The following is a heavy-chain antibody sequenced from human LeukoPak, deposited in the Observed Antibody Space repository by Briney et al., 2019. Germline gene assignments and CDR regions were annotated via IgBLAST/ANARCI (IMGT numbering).Heavy chain of an antibody. CDR2: IYSTGST. Sequence: PAETLSLTCTVSGGSICNFNWRWLPQPPGKGLEWIGHIYSTGSTTYSPSLKSRAIMSSDTSKNLFSLKVTSVTAADTDVYYCARVRQYRAFDIWGQGTMVTVSS. V-gene: IGHV4-59*08. CDR3: ARVRQYRAFDI. CDR1: GGSICNFN. J-gene: IGHJ3*02. D-gene: IGHD5-12*01.